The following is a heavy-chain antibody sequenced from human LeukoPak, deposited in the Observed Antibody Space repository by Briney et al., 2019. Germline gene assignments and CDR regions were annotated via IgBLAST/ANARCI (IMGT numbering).Heavy chain of an antibody. CDR1: GGSISSGDYY. J-gene: IGHJ4*02. CDR2: IYYSEST. D-gene: IGHD3-10*01. CDR3: ARSMVRGVIRG. V-gene: IGHV4-30-4*08. Sequence: SETLSLTCTVSGGSISSGDYYWSWIRQPPGKGLERIGYIYYSESTYYNPSLKSRVTISVDTSKNQFSLKLSSVTAADTAVYYCARSMVRGVIRGWGQGTLVTVSS.